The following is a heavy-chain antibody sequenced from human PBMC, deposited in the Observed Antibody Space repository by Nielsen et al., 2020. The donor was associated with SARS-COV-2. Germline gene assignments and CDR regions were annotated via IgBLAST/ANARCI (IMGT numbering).Heavy chain of an antibody. CDR1: GYTFTSYA. V-gene: IGHV7-4-1*02. Sequence: ASVKVSCKASGYTFTSYAMNWVRQAPGQGLEWMGWINTNTGNPTYAQGFTGRFVFSLDTSVSTAYLQISSLKAEGTAVYYCAGGLWFGEFLFDYWGQGTLVTVSS. J-gene: IGHJ4*02. CDR2: INTNTGNP. CDR3: AGGLWFGEFLFDY. D-gene: IGHD3-10*01.